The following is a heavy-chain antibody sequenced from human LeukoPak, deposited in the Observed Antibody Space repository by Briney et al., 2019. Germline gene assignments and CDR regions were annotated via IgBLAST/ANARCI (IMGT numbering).Heavy chain of an antibody. CDR3: ARHSDCGGDCPFDY. Sequence: GESLKISCKASGYNLVSYWIAWVRQMPGRGLEWMGVIYPGDSERRYSSSFQGQVTISVDKSIDSAYLQWSSLKASDTAMYYCARHSDCGGDCPFDYWGQGTLVTVSS. V-gene: IGHV5-51*01. CDR1: GYNLVSYW. J-gene: IGHJ4*02. D-gene: IGHD2-21*02. CDR2: IYPGDSER.